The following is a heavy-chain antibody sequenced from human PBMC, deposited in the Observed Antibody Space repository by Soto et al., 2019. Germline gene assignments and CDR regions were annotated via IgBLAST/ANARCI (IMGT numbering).Heavy chain of an antibody. V-gene: IGHV4-59*08. CDR2: IYYSGST. CDR1: CGSISSYY. Sequence: SETLSLTCTVSCGSISSYYWSWIRQPPGKGLEWIGYIYYSGSTNYNPSLKSRVTISVDTSKNQFSLKLSSVTAADTAVYYCARAPGTYYYDSSGYRDSDAFDIWGQGTMVTVSS. CDR3: ARAPGTYYYDSSGYRDSDAFDI. D-gene: IGHD3-22*01. J-gene: IGHJ3*02.